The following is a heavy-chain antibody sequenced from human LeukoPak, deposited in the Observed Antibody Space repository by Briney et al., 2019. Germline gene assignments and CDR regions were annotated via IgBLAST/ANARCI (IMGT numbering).Heavy chain of an antibody. CDR3: AREKYCTNGVCYPYYYYGMDV. V-gene: IGHV1-2*02. CDR1: GYTFTGYY. D-gene: IGHD2-8*01. J-gene: IGHJ6*02. Sequence: ASVEVSCKASGYTFTGYYMHWVRQAPGQGLEWMGWINPNSGGTNYAQKFQGRVTMTRDTSISTAYMELSRLRSDDTAVYYCAREKYCTNGVCYPYYYYGMDVWGQGTTVTVSS. CDR2: INPNSGGT.